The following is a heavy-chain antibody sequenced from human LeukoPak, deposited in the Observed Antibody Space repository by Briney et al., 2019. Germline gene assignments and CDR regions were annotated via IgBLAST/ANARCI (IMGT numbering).Heavy chain of an antibody. CDR1: GGSISSYY. D-gene: IGHD1-26*01. CDR2: IYYSGST. J-gene: IGHJ4*02. CDR3: ARYDTRWELPGRVDY. Sequence: SETLSLTCTVSGGSISSYYWSWIRQPPGKGLEWIGYIYYSGSTNYNPSLKSRVTISVDTSKNQFSLKLSSVTAADTAVYYCARYDTRWELPGRVDYWGQGTLVTVSS. V-gene: IGHV4-59*01.